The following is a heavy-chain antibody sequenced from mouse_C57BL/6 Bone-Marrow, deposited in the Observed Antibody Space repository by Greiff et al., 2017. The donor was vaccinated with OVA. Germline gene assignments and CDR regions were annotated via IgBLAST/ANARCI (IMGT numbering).Heavy chain of an antibody. Sequence: EVQLQQSGPELVKPGASVKISCKASGYTFTDYYMNWVKQSHGKSLEWIGDINPNNGGTSYNQKFKGKATLTVDKSSSTAYMELLSLPSEDSAVYYCARGAVYYSNFYWYFDVWGTGTTVTVSS. J-gene: IGHJ1*03. CDR3: ARGAVYYSNFYWYFDV. D-gene: IGHD2-5*01. CDR2: INPNNGGT. CDR1: GYTFTDYY. V-gene: IGHV1-26*01.